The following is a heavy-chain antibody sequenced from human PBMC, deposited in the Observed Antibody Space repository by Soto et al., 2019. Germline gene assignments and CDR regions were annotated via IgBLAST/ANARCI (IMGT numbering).Heavy chain of an antibody. CDR1: GFTFSSYW. J-gene: IGHJ4*02. CDR2: IKQDGSEK. Sequence: EVQLVESGGGLVQPGGSLRLSCAASGFTFSSYWMSWVRQAPGKGLEWVANIKQDGSEKYYVDSVKGRFTISRDNAKNSLYLQRNSLRAEDTAVYYCERDRFEGSIAAAGDYWGQGTLVTVSS. V-gene: IGHV3-7*05. D-gene: IGHD6-13*01. CDR3: ERDRFEGSIAAAGDY.